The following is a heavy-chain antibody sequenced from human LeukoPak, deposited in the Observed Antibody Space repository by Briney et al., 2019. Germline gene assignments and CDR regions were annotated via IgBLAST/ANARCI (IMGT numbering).Heavy chain of an antibody. CDR2: IYTSGST. CDR1: GGSINSSSCY. D-gene: IGHD6-6*01. J-gene: IGHJ6*03. CDR3: ARDPSEDYYYMDV. Sequence: SETLSLTCAVSGGSINSSSCYWSWIRQPAGKGLEWIGRIYTSGSTNYNPSLKSRVTISVDTSKNQFSLKLSSVTAADTAVYYCARDPSEDYYYMDVWGKGTTVTVSS. V-gene: IGHV4-61*02.